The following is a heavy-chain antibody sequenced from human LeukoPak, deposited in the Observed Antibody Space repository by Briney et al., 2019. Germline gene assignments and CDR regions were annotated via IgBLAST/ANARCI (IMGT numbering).Heavy chain of an antibody. V-gene: IGHV3-21*01. CDR1: TFTFSSYS. Sequence: GGSLRLSCAASTFTFSSYSMKWVRPAPGKGLEWFSSIRSGSTHIYYADSVRGRFTISRDNAKNSVYLQMNSLRAEDTAVYYCARDHYYYDSSGYYHWGQGTLVTVSS. J-gene: IGHJ5*02. CDR2: IRSGSTHI. CDR3: ARDHYYYDSSGYYH. D-gene: IGHD3-22*01.